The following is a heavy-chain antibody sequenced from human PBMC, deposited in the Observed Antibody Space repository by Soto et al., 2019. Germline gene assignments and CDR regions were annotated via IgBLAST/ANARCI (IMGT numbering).Heavy chain of an antibody. CDR2: INPSGGST. Sequence: GASVKVSCKASGYTFTSYYMHWVRQAPGQGLEWMGIINPSGGSTSYAQKFQGRVTMTRDTSTSTVYMELSSLRSEDTAVYYCARASYSSSWYNRYYYYYYGMVVWGQGTTVTVS. D-gene: IGHD6-13*01. J-gene: IGHJ6*02. CDR1: GYTFTSYY. CDR3: ARASYSSSWYNRYYYYYYGMVV. V-gene: IGHV1-46*01.